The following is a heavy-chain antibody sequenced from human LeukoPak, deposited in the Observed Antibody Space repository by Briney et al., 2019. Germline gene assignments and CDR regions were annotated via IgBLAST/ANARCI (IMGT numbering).Heavy chain of an antibody. V-gene: IGHV4-59*01. Sequence: KPSETLSLTCTVSGGSISSYYWSWIRQPPGKGLEWVGYIYYSGSTKYNPSLKSRVTISVHAWKTEFSLKLNSVTAADTAVYYCARDSRERYYFDYWGQGTLVTVSS. CDR1: GGSISSYY. CDR3: ARDSRERYYFDY. D-gene: IGHD1-1*01. CDR2: IYYSGST. J-gene: IGHJ4*02.